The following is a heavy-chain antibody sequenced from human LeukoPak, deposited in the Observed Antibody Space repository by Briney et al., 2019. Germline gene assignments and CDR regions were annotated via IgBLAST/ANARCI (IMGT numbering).Heavy chain of an antibody. CDR3: ARDLATALRYFDWPR. Sequence: SETLSLTCTVSGGSISSYYWSWIRQPPGKGLEWIGSIYYSGSTYYNPSLKSRVTISVDTSKNQFSLKLSSVTAADTAVYYCARDLATALRYFDWPRWGQGTMVTVSS. CDR2: IYYSGST. D-gene: IGHD3-9*01. CDR1: GGSISSYY. V-gene: IGHV4-39*07. J-gene: IGHJ3*01.